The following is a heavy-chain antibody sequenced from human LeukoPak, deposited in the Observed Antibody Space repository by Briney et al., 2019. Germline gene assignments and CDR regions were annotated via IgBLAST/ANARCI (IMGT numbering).Heavy chain of an antibody. J-gene: IGHJ4*02. V-gene: IGHV3-7*01. D-gene: IGHD2-2*01. Sequence: GGSLRLSCAASGFTFNSYWMSWVRQAPGKGLEWVANINQDGSENYYLDSVKGRFTISRDKAKNSLYLQMNSLRAEDTAVYYCARGPLGYCSVTSCSFDSWGQGTLVTVSS. CDR2: INQDGSEN. CDR1: GFTFNSYW. CDR3: ARGPLGYCSVTSCSFDS.